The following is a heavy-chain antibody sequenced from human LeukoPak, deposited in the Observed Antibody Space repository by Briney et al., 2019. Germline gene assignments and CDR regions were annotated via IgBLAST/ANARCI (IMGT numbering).Heavy chain of an antibody. Sequence: SETLSLTCTVSGYSISSGYYWGWIRQPPGKGLEWIGSIYHSGSTYYNPSLKSRVTISVDTSKNQFSLKLSSVTAADTAVYYCARDRAARGYSGYLDYWGQGTLVIVSS. CDR2: IYHSGST. CDR1: GYSISSGYY. J-gene: IGHJ4*02. V-gene: IGHV4-38-2*02. CDR3: ARDRAARGYSGYLDY. D-gene: IGHD5-12*01.